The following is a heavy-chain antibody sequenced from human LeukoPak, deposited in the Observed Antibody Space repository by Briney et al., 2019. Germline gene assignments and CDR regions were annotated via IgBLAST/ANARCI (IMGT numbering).Heavy chain of an antibody. CDR2: INHSGST. CDR1: GGSFSGYY. D-gene: IGHD3-10*01. CDR3: ARGQLWFGESYFDY. V-gene: IGHV4-34*01. Sequence: SETLSLTCAVYGGSFSGYYWSWIRQPPGKGLEWIGEINHSGSTNYNPSLKSRVTISVDTSKNQFSLKLSSVTAADTAVYCCARGQLWFGESYFDYWGQGTLVTVSS. J-gene: IGHJ4*02.